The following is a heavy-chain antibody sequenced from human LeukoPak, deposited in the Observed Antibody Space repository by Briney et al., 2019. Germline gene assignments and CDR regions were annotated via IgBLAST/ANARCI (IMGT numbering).Heavy chain of an antibody. V-gene: IGHV3-7*03. CDR1: GFDCSRYW. CDR2: IEQDGGVE. J-gene: IGHJ4*02. Sequence: GGSLRLSCAASGFDCSRYWMTWVRQAPGKGLEWVANIEQDGGVEYYVDSVKGRFTISRDNAKNSLYLQMNSLRVEDTAVYYCARGRYVDWLFDYWGQGTLVTVSS. CDR3: ARGRYVDWLFDY. D-gene: IGHD3-9*01.